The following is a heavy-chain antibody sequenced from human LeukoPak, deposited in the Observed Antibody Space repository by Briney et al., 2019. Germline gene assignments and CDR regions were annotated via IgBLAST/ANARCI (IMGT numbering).Heavy chain of an antibody. CDR2: ISGSGGST. J-gene: IGHJ4*02. V-gene: IGHV3-23*01. CDR3: AKDGYCSGGSCPTDPRTY. CDR1: GFTFSSYA. D-gene: IGHD2-15*01. Sequence: HPGGSLRLSCAASGFTFSSYAMSWVRQAPGKGLEWVSAISGSGGSTYYADSVKGRFTISRDNSKNTLYLQMNSLRAEDTAVYYCAKDGYCSGGSCPTDPRTYWGQGTLVTVSS.